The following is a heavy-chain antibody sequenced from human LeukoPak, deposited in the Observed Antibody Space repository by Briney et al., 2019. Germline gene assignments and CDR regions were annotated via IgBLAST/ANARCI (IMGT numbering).Heavy chain of an antibody. CDR2: INPHSGNT. D-gene: IGHD5-12*01. V-gene: IGHV1-8*01. J-gene: IGHJ6*02. Sequence: ASVKVSCKASGYTFINFDISWVRQATGQGLEWMGRINPHSGNTGYAQKFQGRVTTTLNTSISTVYMELRSLTSEDTAVYFCARRQYSGYDVYYYALDVWGQGTTVTVS. CDR1: GYTFINFD. CDR3: ARRQYSGYDVYYYALDV.